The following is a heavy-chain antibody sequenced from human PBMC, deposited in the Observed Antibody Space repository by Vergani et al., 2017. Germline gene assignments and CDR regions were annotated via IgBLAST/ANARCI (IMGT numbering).Heavy chain of an antibody. D-gene: IGHD2-15*01. V-gene: IGHV4-39*07. CDR3: ARGSCLGGSCYMPLFDY. CDR1: GGSISSSSYY. CDR2: IYYSGST. J-gene: IGHJ4*02. Sequence: QLQLQESGPGLVKPSETLSLTCTVSGGSISSSSYYWGWIRQPPGKGLEWIGSIYYSGSTNYNPSLKSRVTMSEDTSKNQFSLNLTSVTAADTAVYFCARGSCLGGSCYMPLFDYWGQGILVTVSS.